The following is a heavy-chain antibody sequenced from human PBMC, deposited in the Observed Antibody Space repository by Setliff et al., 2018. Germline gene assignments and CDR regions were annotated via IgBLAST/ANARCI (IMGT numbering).Heavy chain of an antibody. CDR2: INPKNGVT. D-gene: IGHD2-2*01. Sequence: ASVKVSCKTSGYSFTNYYMHWVRQVPGRGLEWMGSINPKNGVTKYAQAFQDRVTMTRDTSITTAYMELSSLTYDDTAVYYCARDGASWPNWFDPWGQGTLVTISS. CDR1: GYSFTNYY. CDR3: ARDGASWPNWFDP. J-gene: IGHJ5*02. V-gene: IGHV1-2*02.